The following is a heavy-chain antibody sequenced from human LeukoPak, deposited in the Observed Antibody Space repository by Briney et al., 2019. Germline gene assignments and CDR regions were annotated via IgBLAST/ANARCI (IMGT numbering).Heavy chain of an antibody. D-gene: IGHD4-17*01. V-gene: IGHV4-59*01. CDR2: IYYSGST. Sequence: PSETLSLTCTVSGGSISSYYWSWIRQPPGKGLEWIGYIYYSGSTNYNPSLKSRVTISVDTSKNQFSLKLSSVTAADTAVYYCARVATTVTTSLFVATYYFDYWGQGTLVTVSS. CDR3: ARVATTVTTSLFVATYYFDY. CDR1: GGSISSYY. J-gene: IGHJ4*02.